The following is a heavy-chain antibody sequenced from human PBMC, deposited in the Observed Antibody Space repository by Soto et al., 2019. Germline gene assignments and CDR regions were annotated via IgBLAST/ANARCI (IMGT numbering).Heavy chain of an antibody. CDR1: GFAFGSYD. J-gene: IGHJ6*02. Sequence: GGSLRLSCAASGFAFGSYDMHWVRQVTGKGLEWVSSIRTTGDTYYLGSVKGRFTISRENAKNSLYLQINSLRAEDTAVYYCARVINSGWYSYYGMDVWGQGTTVTVSS. V-gene: IGHV3-13*01. D-gene: IGHD6-19*01. CDR2: IRTTGDT. CDR3: ARVINSGWYSYYGMDV.